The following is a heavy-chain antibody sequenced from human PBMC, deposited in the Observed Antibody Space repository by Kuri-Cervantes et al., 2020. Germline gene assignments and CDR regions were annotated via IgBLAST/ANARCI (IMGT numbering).Heavy chain of an antibody. CDR2: ISSSGSTI. CDR1: GFTFSDYY. J-gene: IGHJ4*02. Sequence: GGSLRLSCAASGFTFSDYYMSWIRQAPGKGLEWVSYISSSGSTIYYADSVKGRFTSSRDNAKNSLYLQMNSLRAEDTAVYYCARDTDFLVTTIDYWGQGTLVTVSS. D-gene: IGHD4-17*01. CDR3: ARDTDFLVTTIDY. V-gene: IGHV3-11*01.